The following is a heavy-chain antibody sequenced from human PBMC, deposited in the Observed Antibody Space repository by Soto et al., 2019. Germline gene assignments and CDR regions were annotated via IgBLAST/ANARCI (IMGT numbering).Heavy chain of an antibody. D-gene: IGHD3-22*01. V-gene: IGHV1-46*01. CDR1: GYTFTSYY. CDR2: INPSGGST. J-gene: IGHJ4*02. Sequence: ASVKVSCKVSGYTFTSYYMHWVRQAPGQGLEWMGIINPSGGSTSYAQKFQGRVTITRDTSTSTVYMELSSLRSEDTAVYYCARDNHDSSGYYYAPGLDYWGQGTLFTVSS. CDR3: ARDNHDSSGYYYAPGLDY.